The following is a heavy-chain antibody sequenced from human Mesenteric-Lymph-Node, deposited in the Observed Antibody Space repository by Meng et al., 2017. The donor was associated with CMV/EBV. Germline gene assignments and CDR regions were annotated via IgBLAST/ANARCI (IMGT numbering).Heavy chain of an antibody. Sequence: LSLTCAASGFTFSSYEMNWVRQAPGKGLEWVSYISSSGSTIYYADSVKGRFTISRDNAKNSLYLQMNSLRAEDTAVYYCANYLDAFDIWGQGTMVTVSS. CDR2: ISSSGSTI. CDR3: ANYLDAFDI. D-gene: IGHD1-26*01. J-gene: IGHJ3*02. CDR1: GFTFSSYE. V-gene: IGHV3-48*03.